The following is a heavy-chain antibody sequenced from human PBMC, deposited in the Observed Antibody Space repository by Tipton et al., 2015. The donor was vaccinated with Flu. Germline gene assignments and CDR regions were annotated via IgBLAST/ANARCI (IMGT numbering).Heavy chain of an antibody. Sequence: TLSLTCTVSGGSISSGSSYWSWIRQPAGGGLEWIGRISASGTTNYNLSLQSRVTMSVDSSKNQFSLKLTSVTAADTAIYYCSRGIVGPTGWGHAFDLWGQGTMVTVSS. V-gene: IGHV4-61*02. CDR3: SRGIVGPTGWGHAFDL. CDR1: GGSISSGSSY. CDR2: ISASGTT. J-gene: IGHJ3*01. D-gene: IGHD1-26*01.